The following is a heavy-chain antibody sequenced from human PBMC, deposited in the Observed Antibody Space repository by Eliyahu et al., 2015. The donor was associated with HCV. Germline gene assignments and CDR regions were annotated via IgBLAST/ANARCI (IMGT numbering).Heavy chain of an antibody. CDR1: GFSLSXGXVG. V-gene: IGHV2-5*01. CDR3: AHSTPEVVVAAN. J-gene: IGHJ4*02. Sequence: QITLKESGPTLVKPTQTLTLTCTFSGFSLSXGXVGVGWIRQPPGKALXWLALIYWNXDTRYSPSLKSRLTITKDTSKNQVVLTMTNMDPVDTATYYCAHSTPEVVVAANWGQGTLVTVSS. D-gene: IGHD2-15*01. CDR2: IYWNXDT.